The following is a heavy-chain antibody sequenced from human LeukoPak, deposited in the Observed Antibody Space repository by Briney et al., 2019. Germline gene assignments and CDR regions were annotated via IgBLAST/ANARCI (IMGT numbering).Heavy chain of an antibody. Sequence: GSLRLSCAASGFTFSGHWMSWVRQAPGKGLEWVANINQGGSDKYYVDSVKGRFTIFKDNAKNSLYLQMNSLRAEDTAVYYCARHIDWKFDYWGQGTLVTVSS. V-gene: IGHV3-7*01. J-gene: IGHJ4*02. D-gene: IGHD1-1*01. CDR2: INQGGSDK. CDR3: ARHIDWKFDY. CDR1: GFTFSGHW.